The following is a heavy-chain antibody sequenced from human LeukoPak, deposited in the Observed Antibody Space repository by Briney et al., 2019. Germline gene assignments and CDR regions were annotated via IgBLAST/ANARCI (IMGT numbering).Heavy chain of an antibody. V-gene: IGHV4-39*07. CDR2: TYYTGSS. CDR1: GGSINTNSYY. Sequence: SETLSLTCTVSGGSINTNSYYWVWIRQPPGKGLEWIGTTYYTGSSFYNPSLKSRVTISVDTSKNQFSLKLSSVTAADTAMYYCASQRITDFGVVIPRSFDSWGQGTLVPVSS. CDR3: ASQRITDFGVVIPRSFDS. D-gene: IGHD3-3*01. J-gene: IGHJ4*02.